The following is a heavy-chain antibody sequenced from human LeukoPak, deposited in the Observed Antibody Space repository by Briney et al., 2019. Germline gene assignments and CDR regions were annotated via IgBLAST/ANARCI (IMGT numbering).Heavy chain of an antibody. Sequence: NASETLSLTCTVSGGSISSYYWSWIRQPPGKGLEWIGYIYYSGSTNYNPSLKSRVTISVDTSKNQFSLKLSSVTAADTAVYYCARVMSDFWSGYYYYYGMDVWGQGTTVTVSS. J-gene: IGHJ6*02. CDR1: GGSISSYY. CDR2: IYYSGST. V-gene: IGHV4-59*01. D-gene: IGHD3-3*01. CDR3: ARVMSDFWSGYYYYYGMDV.